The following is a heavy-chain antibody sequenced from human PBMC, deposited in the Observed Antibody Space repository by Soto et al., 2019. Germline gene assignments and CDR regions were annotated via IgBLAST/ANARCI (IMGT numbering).Heavy chain of an antibody. CDR3: EKGPAIVLVPAAMNHYYGIDV. V-gene: IGHV3-30*18. Sequence: QVQLVESGGGVVQPGRSLRLSCAASGFTFSSYGMHWVRQAPGKGLEWVAVISYDGSNKYYADSVKGRFTISRDNSKNSQYLQMNSQRAEDTAVYYCEKGPAIVLVPAAMNHYYGIDVWGQGTTVTVSS. J-gene: IGHJ6*02. D-gene: IGHD2-2*01. CDR1: GFTFSSYG. CDR2: ISYDGSNK.